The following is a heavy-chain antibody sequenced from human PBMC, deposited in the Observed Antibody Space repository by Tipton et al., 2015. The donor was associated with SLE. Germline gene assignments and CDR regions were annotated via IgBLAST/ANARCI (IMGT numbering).Heavy chain of an antibody. D-gene: IGHD1/OR15-1a*01. J-gene: IGHJ4*02. Sequence: SLRLSCAGFGFTFISYWMHWVRQGPGKAFIWVSRISPDGRATHYADFVKGRFTISRDNAKNTVYLQMNVLSAADTAVYYCVRDLGWNIDFWGQGTPATVSS. CDR2: ISPDGRAT. CDR1: GFTFISYW. CDR3: VRDLGWNIDF. V-gene: IGHV3-74*01.